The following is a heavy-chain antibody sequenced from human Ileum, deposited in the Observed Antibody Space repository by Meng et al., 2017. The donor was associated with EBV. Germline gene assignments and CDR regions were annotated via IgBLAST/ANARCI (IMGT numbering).Heavy chain of an antibody. D-gene: IGHD3/OR15-3a*01. CDR1: GFSLNTSGVG. CDR2: VYWDDDK. V-gene: IGHV2-5*02. Sequence: QIPLKESGPTLVKPKQTLTLTCIFSGFSLNTSGVGVGWIRQPPGKALEWLALVYWDDDKRYSPSLERRLTITKDTSKNQVVLTMTNMDPLDTATYYCAHEEDWRIDYWGQGTLVTVSS. J-gene: IGHJ4*02. CDR3: AHEEDWRIDY.